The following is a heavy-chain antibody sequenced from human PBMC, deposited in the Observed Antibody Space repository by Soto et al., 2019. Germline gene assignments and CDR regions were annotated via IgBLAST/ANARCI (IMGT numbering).Heavy chain of an antibody. Sequence: QLQLRESGSGLVKPSETLSLTCTVSGASISSGGYSWSWIRPAPEKGLEWLGCIYPTGTTYYHPSLKRRVTRSVDTSRNQFSLNLTSVTAADTAVYFCARAPPGPSPRWVLWGQGTTVTVSS. CDR1: GASISSGGYS. CDR2: IYPTGTT. D-gene: IGHD3-10*01. CDR3: ARAPPGPSPRWVL. J-gene: IGHJ6*02. V-gene: IGHV4-30-2*01.